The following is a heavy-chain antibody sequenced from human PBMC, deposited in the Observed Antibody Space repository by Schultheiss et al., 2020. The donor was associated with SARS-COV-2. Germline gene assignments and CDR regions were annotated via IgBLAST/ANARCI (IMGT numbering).Heavy chain of an antibody. D-gene: IGHD4-17*01. Sequence: SETLSLTCAVSGYSISSGYYWGWIRQPPGKGLEWIGEINHSGSTNYNPSLKSRVTISVDTSKNQFSLKLSSVTAADTAVYYCARGDYGDYHMDVWGKGTTVTVSS. CDR1: GYSISSGYY. CDR3: ARGDYGDYHMDV. CDR2: INHSGST. V-gene: IGHV4-38-2*01. J-gene: IGHJ6*03.